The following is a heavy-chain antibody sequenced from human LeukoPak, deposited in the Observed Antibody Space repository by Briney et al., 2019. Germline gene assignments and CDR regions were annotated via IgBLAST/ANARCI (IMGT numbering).Heavy chain of an antibody. J-gene: IGHJ4*01. CDR3: TKSGHLGSYYTAYFDY. V-gene: IGHV3-9*01. CDR2: IIWNADTI. Sequence: GRSLRLSCAASGFIFSDNAMHWVRQAPGKGLEWVSGIIWNADTIGYADSVKGRFTISRDSAKNTLYLQMNSLELEDTALYYCTKSGHLGSYYTAYFDYWGHGTLVTVSS. CDR1: GFIFSDNA. D-gene: IGHD3-10*01.